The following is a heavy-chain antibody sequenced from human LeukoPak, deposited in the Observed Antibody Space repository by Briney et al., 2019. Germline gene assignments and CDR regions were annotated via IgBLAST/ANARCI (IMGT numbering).Heavy chain of an antibody. J-gene: IGHJ4*02. CDR2: IYHSGTT. CDR1: GGSISSSNW. CDR3: ARDGRAYSSSSYFDY. V-gene: IGHV4-4*02. Sequence: SETLSLTCAVSGGSISSSNWWSWVRQPPGKGLEWIGEIYHSGTTNYNPSLKSRVTISVDKSKNQFSLNLTSVTAADTAIYYCARDGRAYSSSSYFDYRGQGTLVTVSS. D-gene: IGHD6-6*01.